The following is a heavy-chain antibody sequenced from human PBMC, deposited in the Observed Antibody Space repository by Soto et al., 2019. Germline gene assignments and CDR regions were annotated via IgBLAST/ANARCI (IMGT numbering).Heavy chain of an antibody. Sequence: PGGSLRLSCAASGFTFSSYAMHWVRQAPGKGLEWVAVISYDGSNKYYADSVKGRFTISRDNSKNTLYLQMNSLRAEDTAVYYCARDFGPYSSGWYGGYFDYWGQGPLVTLSS. V-gene: IGHV3-30-3*01. CDR2: ISYDGSNK. J-gene: IGHJ4*02. CDR1: GFTFSSYA. CDR3: ARDFGPYSSGWYGGYFDY. D-gene: IGHD6-19*01.